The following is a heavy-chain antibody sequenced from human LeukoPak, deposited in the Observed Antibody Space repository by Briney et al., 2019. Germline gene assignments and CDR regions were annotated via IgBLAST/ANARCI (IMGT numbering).Heavy chain of an antibody. Sequence: SETLSLTCAVYGGSFSGYYWSWIRQPPGKGLEWIGEINHSGGTNYNPSLKSRVTISVDTSKNQFSLKLSSVTAADTAVYYCARARGYSDSRWFDPWGQGTLVTVSS. CDR2: INHSGGT. CDR3: ARARGYSDSRWFDP. CDR1: GGSFSGYY. V-gene: IGHV4-34*01. J-gene: IGHJ5*02. D-gene: IGHD5-18*01.